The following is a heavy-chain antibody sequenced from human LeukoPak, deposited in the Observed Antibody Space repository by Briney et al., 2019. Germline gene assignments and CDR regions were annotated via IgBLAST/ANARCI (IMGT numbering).Heavy chain of an antibody. CDR1: GFTFSSYN. J-gene: IGHJ6*03. Sequence: GGSLRLSCAASGFTFSSYNMNWVRQAPGKGLEWVSSITYDSSYIYYADSVKSRFTISRDNAKNSLYLQMNSLTAEDTAVYYCARDPYSGNYYAYYYYYMDVWGKGTTVTVSS. CDR3: ARDPYSGNYYAYYYYYMDV. CDR2: ITYDSSYI. V-gene: IGHV3-21*01. D-gene: IGHD1-26*01.